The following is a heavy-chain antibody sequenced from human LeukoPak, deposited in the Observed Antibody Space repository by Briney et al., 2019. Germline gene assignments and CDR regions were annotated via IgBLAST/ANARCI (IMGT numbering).Heavy chain of an antibody. CDR1: GFTFSSYS. D-gene: IGHD6-13*01. V-gene: IGHV3-21*01. J-gene: IGHJ3*02. Sequence: PGGSLRLSCAASGFTFSSYSMNWVRQAPGKGLEWVSSISSSSYIYYADSVKGRFTISRDNAKNSLYLQMNSLRAEDTAVYYCARAPAAAAFDIWGQGTMVTVSS. CDR2: ISSSSYI. CDR3: ARAPAAAAFDI.